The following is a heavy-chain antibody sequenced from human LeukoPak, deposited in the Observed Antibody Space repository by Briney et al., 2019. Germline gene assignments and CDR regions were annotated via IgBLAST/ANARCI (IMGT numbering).Heavy chain of an antibody. Sequence: SETLSLTCTVSGGSISSYYWSWIRQPAGKGLEWIGRIHSRGSTNYNPSLKSRVTMSVDTSKNQFSLRLSSVTAADTAVYFCARGRTRGRNYYDVSGFYDQPYFDYWGQGTLVTVSS. V-gene: IGHV4-4*07. D-gene: IGHD3-22*01. J-gene: IGHJ4*02. CDR2: IHSRGST. CDR3: ARGRTRGRNYYDVSGFYDQPYFDY. CDR1: GGSISSYY.